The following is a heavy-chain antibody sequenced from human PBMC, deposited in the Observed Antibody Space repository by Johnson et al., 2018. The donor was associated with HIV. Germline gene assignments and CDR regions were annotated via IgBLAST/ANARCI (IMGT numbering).Heavy chain of an antibody. Sequence: QVQLVESGGGVVQPGRSLRLSCAASGFTFSSYAMHWVRQAPGKGLEWVAVISYDGSNKYYADSVKGRLTISRDNSKNTLYLQINSLRAEDTAMYYCAKDRVDTAMVVNAFDIWGQGTMVTVSS. V-gene: IGHV3-30-3*01. J-gene: IGHJ3*02. CDR2: ISYDGSNK. D-gene: IGHD5-18*01. CDR3: AKDRVDTAMVVNAFDI. CDR1: GFTFSSYA.